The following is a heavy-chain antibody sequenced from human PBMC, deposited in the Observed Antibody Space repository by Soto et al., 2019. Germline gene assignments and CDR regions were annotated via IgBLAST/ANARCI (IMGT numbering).Heavy chain of an antibody. D-gene: IGHD3-22*01. J-gene: IGHJ4*02. CDR3: AKDDSIYYDSSGYPTVGYFDY. CDR2: ISGSGGST. Sequence: GGSLRLSCAASGFTFSSYAMSWVRQAPGKGLEWVSAISGSGGSTYYADSVKGRFTISRDNSKNTLYLQMNSLRAEDTAVYYCAKDDSIYYDSSGYPTVGYFDYWGPGNLVTVSS. V-gene: IGHV3-23*01. CDR1: GFTFSSYA.